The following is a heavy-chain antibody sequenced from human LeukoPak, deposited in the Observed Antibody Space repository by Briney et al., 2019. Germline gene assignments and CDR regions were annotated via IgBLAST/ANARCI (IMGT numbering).Heavy chain of an antibody. CDR3: ATEGFDI. CDR2: ISNDGGIT. V-gene: IGHV3-64*01. Sequence: PGGSLRLSCAASGFTFSSYAMKWVRQAPGKGLEYVSGISNDGGITHHANAVKGRFTVSRDNSKNTLYLQMGNLRAEDMAVYYCATEGFDIWGQGTIVTVSS. J-gene: IGHJ3*02. CDR1: GFTFSSYA.